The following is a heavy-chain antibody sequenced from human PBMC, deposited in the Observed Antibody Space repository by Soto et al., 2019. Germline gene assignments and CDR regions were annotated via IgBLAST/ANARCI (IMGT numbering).Heavy chain of an antibody. Sequence: LRLSCAASGFTFSDYYMSWIRQAPGKGLEWVSYISSSSSYTNYADSVKGRFTISRDNAKNSLYLQMNSLRAEDTAVYYCARSITDYYDSSVYYDDYWGQETLVTVSS. CDR3: ARSITDYYDSSVYYDDY. CDR2: ISSSSSYT. V-gene: IGHV3-11*03. J-gene: IGHJ4*02. CDR1: GFTFSDYY. D-gene: IGHD3-22*01.